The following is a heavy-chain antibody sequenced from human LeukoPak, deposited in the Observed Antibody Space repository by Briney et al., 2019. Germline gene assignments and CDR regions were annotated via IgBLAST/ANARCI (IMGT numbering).Heavy chain of an antibody. CDR2: INPSGGST. D-gene: IGHD6-13*01. Sequence: ASVKVSCKASGYTFSSYTMNWVRQAPGQGLEWMGIINPSGGSTSYAQKFQGRVTMTRDTSTSTVYMELSSLRSEDTAVYYCARSTGGIGSPLDYWGQGTLVTVSS. V-gene: IGHV1-46*01. CDR3: ARSTGGIGSPLDY. J-gene: IGHJ4*02. CDR1: GYTFSSYT.